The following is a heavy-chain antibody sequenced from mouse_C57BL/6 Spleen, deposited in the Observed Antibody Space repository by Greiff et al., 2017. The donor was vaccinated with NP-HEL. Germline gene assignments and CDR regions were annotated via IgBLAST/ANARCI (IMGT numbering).Heavy chain of an antibody. V-gene: IGHV5-9*01. CDR2: ISGGGGNT. J-gene: IGHJ2*01. CDR1: GFTFSSYT. CDR3: ARGGNYVGY. Sequence: EVNVVESGGGLVKPGGSLKLSCAASGFTFSSYTMSWVRQTPEKRLEWVATISGGGGNTYYPDSVKGRFTISRDNAKNTLYLQMSSLRSEDTALYYCARGGNYVGYWGQGTTLTVSS.